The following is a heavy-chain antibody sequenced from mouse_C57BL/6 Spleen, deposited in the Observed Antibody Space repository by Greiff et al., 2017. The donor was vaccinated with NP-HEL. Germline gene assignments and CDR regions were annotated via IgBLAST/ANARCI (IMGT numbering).Heavy chain of an antibody. CDR3: TTLTAQATGIDY. J-gene: IGHJ2*01. D-gene: IGHD3-2*02. Sequence: VQLQQSGAELVRPGASVKLSCTASGFNIKDDYMHWVKQRPEQGLEWIGWIDPENGDTEYASKFQGKATITADTSSNTAYLQLSSLTSEDTAVYYCTTLTAQATGIDYWGQGTTLTVSS. CDR2: IDPENGDT. V-gene: IGHV14-4*01. CDR1: GFNIKDDY.